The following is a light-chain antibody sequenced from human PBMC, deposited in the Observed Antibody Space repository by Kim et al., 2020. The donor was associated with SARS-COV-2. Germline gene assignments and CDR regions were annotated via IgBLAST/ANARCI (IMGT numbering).Light chain of an antibody. J-gene: IGLJ3*02. Sequence: GHSILISCTGTSSDVGGYNYVSWYQQHPGKAPKLMIYDVTKRPSGVSNRFSGSKSDNTASLTISGLQAEDEADYYCSSYTSISTWVFGGGTQLTVL. CDR2: DVT. CDR1: SSDVGGYNY. V-gene: IGLV2-14*04. CDR3: SSYTSISTWV.